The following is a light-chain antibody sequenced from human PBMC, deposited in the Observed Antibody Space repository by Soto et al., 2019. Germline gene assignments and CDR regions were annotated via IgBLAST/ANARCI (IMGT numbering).Light chain of an antibody. CDR1: SNDVGRYNY. CDR2: EVS. J-gene: IGLJ2*01. V-gene: IGLV2-8*01. Sequence: QSALTQPPSASGSPGQSVTISCTGTSNDVGRYNYVSWYQHHPGKAPKLMIYEVSKRPSGVPDRFSGSKSGNTASLAVSGLQAEDEAVYYCSSYAGDNNFVVFGGGTKVTVL. CDR3: SSYAGDNNFVV.